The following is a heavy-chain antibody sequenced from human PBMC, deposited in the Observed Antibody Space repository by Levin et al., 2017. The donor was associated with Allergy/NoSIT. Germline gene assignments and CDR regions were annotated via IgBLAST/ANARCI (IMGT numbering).Heavy chain of an antibody. CDR2: IYETGST. CDR3: ARHRVTTSGAFDI. D-gene: IGHD2-2*01. CDR1: DGSISNYY. Sequence: SCFVSDGSISNYYWSWIRQPPGKELEWIGFIYETGSTNYNPSLKSRVTISVGTSKNQFSLKVTSVTAADTAVYYCARHRVTTSGAFDIWGQGTMVTVSS. V-gene: IGHV4-59*01. J-gene: IGHJ3*02.